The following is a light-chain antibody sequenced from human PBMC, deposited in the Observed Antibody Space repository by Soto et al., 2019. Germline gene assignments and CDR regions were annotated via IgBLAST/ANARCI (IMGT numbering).Light chain of an antibody. Sequence: QSALTQPASVSGSPGQSITISCTGSSSDVGGYKYVSWYQQYPGKAPKLMIYEVSNRPSGVSNRFSGSKSGNTASLTISGLQADDEADYYCSSYTSSRTAVFGGGTKLTVL. V-gene: IGLV2-14*01. J-gene: IGLJ2*01. CDR1: SSDVGGYKY. CDR2: EVS. CDR3: SSYTSSRTAV.